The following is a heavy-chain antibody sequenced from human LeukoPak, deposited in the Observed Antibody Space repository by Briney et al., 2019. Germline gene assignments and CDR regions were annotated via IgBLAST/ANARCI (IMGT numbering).Heavy chain of an antibody. V-gene: IGHV3-11*01. CDR1: GFTFSDYY. J-gene: IGHJ3*02. Sequence: GSLRLSRAASGFTFSDYYISWIRQAPGKGLEWVSYISSSGSTIYYADSVKGRFTISRDNAKNSLYLQMNSLRAEDTAVYYCARALDYGDSPPIWGQGTMVTVSS. CDR2: ISSSGSTI. CDR3: ARALDYGDSPPI. D-gene: IGHD4-17*01.